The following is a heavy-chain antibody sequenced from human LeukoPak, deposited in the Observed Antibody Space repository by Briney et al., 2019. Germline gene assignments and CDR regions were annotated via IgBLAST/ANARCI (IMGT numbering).Heavy chain of an antibody. D-gene: IGHD6-19*01. V-gene: IGHV4-34*01. J-gene: IGHJ4*02. CDR1: GGSFSGYY. CDR2: INHSGST. Sequence: SETLSLTCAVYGGSFSGYYWSWIRQPPGKGLEWIGEINHSGSTNHNPSLKSRVTISVDTSKNQFSLKLSSVTAADTAVYYCARFGSGWYYFDYWGQGILVTVSS. CDR3: ARFGSGWYYFDY.